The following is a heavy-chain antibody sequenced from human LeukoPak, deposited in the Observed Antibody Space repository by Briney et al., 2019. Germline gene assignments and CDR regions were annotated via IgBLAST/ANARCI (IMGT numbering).Heavy chain of an antibody. CDR1: GGSFSGYY. J-gene: IGHJ4*02. CDR3: ARIVVPAATRRRTQDY. Sequence: PSETLSLTCAVYGGSFSGYYWSWIRQPPGKGLEWIGEINHSGSTNYNPSLKSRVTISVDTSKNQFSLKLSSVTAADTAVYYCARIVVPAATRRRTQDYWGQGTLVTVSS. V-gene: IGHV4-34*01. CDR2: INHSGST. D-gene: IGHD2-2*01.